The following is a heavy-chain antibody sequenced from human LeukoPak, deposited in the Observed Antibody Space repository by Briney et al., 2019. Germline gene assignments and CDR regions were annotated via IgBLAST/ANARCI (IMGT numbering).Heavy chain of an antibody. V-gene: IGHV4-4*07. Sequence: PSETLSLTCTVSGGSISSYYWSRIRQPAGKGLEWIGRIYTSGSTNYNPSLKSRVTMSVDTSKNQFSLKLGSVTAADTAVYYCARGRGTSGSNRDFYYYYYMDVWGKGTTVTVSS. J-gene: IGHJ6*03. D-gene: IGHD2-15*01. CDR2: IYTSGST. CDR1: GGSISSYY. CDR3: ARGRGTSGSNRDFYYYYYMDV.